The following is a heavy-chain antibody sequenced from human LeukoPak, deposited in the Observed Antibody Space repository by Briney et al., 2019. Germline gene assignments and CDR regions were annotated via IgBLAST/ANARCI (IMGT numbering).Heavy chain of an antibody. CDR2: IIPIFGTA. D-gene: IGHD6-6*01. CDR1: GGTFSSYA. V-gene: IGHV1-69*01. Sequence: ASVKVSCKASGGTFSSYAISWVRQAPGQGLEWMGGIIPIFGTANYAQKFQGRVTITADESTSTAYMELRSLRSDDTAMYYCARESYVYSRSPDDAFDIWGRGTLVTVSS. J-gene: IGHJ3*02. CDR3: ARESYVYSRSPDDAFDI.